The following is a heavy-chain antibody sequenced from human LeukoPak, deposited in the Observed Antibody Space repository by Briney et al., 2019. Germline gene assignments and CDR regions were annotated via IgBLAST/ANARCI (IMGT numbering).Heavy chain of an antibody. Sequence: SQTLSLTCTVSGHSFSSDDFYWGWIRQPPGKGLEWLGYISYSGSTFYNPSLKSRVTISVDTSKNQFSLKLFSVTAADTAVYYCARRRTGYLSYYFDSWGQGVLVTVSS. J-gene: IGHJ4*02. V-gene: IGHV4-30-4*01. CDR1: GHSFSSDDFY. CDR3: ARRRTGYLSYYFDS. D-gene: IGHD3/OR15-3a*01. CDR2: ISYSGST.